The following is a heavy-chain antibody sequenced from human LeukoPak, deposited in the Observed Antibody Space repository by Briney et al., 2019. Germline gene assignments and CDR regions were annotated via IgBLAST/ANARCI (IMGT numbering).Heavy chain of an antibody. J-gene: IGHJ5*02. D-gene: IGHD2-2*01. CDR1: GGSFSGYC. Sequence: SETLSLTCAVYGGSFSGYCWSWIRQPPGKGLEWIGEINHSGSTNYNPSLKSRVTISVDTSKNQFSLKLSSVTAADTAVYYCARSRYIVVVPAAPRATWFDPWGQGTLVTVSS. V-gene: IGHV4-34*01. CDR3: ARSRYIVVVPAAPRATWFDP. CDR2: INHSGST.